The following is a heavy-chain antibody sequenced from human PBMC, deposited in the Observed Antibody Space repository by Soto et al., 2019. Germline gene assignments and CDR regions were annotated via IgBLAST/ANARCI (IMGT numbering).Heavy chain of an antibody. Sequence: PSETLSLTCTVSGGSISSSSYYWGWIRQPPGKGLEWIGSIYYSGSTYYNPSLKSRVTISVDTSKNQFSLKLSSVTAADTAVYYCLRSGYDQYYYYYMDVWGKGTTVTVSS. V-gene: IGHV4-39*01. CDR2: IYYSGST. CDR1: GGSISSSSYY. J-gene: IGHJ6*03. D-gene: IGHD5-12*01. CDR3: LRSGYDQYYYYYMDV.